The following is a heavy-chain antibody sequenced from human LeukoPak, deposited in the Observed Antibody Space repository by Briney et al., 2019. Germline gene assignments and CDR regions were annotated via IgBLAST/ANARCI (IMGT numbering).Heavy chain of an antibody. V-gene: IGHV4-34*01. D-gene: IGHD1-26*01. CDR2: INHSGST. Sequence: SETLSLTCAVYGGSFSGYYWSWIRQPPGKGLEWIGEINHSGSTNYNPSLKSRVTISVDTSKNQFSLKVKSVTAADTAVYYCARLGGSYLLQHWGQGTLVTVSS. CDR1: GGSFSGYY. J-gene: IGHJ1*01. CDR3: ARLGGSYLLQH.